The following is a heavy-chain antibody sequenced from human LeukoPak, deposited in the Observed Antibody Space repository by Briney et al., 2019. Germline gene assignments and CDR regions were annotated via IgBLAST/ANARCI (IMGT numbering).Heavy chain of an antibody. D-gene: IGHD3-16*01. CDR2: INPNTGGT. CDR3: ARNGRGTYDY. J-gene: IGHJ4*02. V-gene: IGHV1-2*02. Sequence: ASVKVSCKASGYTFTAYYFHWVRHAPGQGLEWTGWINPNTGGTTYAQKFQGRVTMTRDTSISTTYMELSNLSSDDTAVYYCARNGRGTYDYWGQGTLVTVSS. CDR1: GYTFTAYY.